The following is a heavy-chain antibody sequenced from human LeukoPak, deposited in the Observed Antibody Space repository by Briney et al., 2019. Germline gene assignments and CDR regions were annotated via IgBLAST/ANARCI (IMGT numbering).Heavy chain of an antibody. CDR3: AREGGSGSRYGWGYYYMDV. D-gene: IGHD3-10*01. CDR2: IRYDGSNK. J-gene: IGHJ6*03. CDR1: GFTFSSYG. Sequence: GGSLRLSCAASGFTFSSYGMHWVRQAPGKGLEWVAFIRYDGSNKYYADSVKGRFTISRDNAKNSLYLQMNSLRAEDTALYYCAREGGSGSRYGWGYYYMDVWGKGTTVTVSS. V-gene: IGHV3-30*02.